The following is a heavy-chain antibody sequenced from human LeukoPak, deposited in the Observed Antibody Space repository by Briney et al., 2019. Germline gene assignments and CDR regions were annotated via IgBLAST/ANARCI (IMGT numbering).Heavy chain of an antibody. CDR1: GGSISSSSYY. Sequence: SETLSLTCTVSGGSISSSSYYWGWIRQPPGKGLEWIGYIYYSGSTYYNPSLKSRVTISVDTSKNQFSLKLSSVTAADTAVYYCARTYYYGSGIGYWGQGTLVTVSS. CDR2: IYYSGST. CDR3: ARTYYYGSGIGY. D-gene: IGHD3-10*01. V-gene: IGHV4-39*01. J-gene: IGHJ4*02.